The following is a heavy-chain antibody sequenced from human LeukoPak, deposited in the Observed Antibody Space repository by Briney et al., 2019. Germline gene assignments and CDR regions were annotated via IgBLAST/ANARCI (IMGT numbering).Heavy chain of an antibody. D-gene: IGHD1-26*01. J-gene: IGHJ3*02. Sequence: GGSLRLSCAASGFTFSSYRMNWVRQAPGKGLEWVSSISSSSSYIYYADSVKGRFTIPRDNAKNSLYLQMNSLRAEDTAVYYCASAYSGSYFFAFDIWGQGTMVTVSS. CDR2: ISSSSSYI. V-gene: IGHV3-21*01. CDR3: ASAYSGSYFFAFDI. CDR1: GFTFSSYR.